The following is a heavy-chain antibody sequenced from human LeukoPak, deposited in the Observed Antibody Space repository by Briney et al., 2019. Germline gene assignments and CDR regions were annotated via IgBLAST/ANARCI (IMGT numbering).Heavy chain of an antibody. Sequence: GGSLRLSCAASGFTFSSYSMNWVRQAPGKGLEWVSSISSSSSYIYYADSVKGRFTISRANAKNSLYLQMNSLRAEDTAVYYCAREVCSSTSCYRGYYFDYWGQGTLVTVSS. D-gene: IGHD2-2*02. CDR2: ISSSSSYI. CDR3: AREVCSSTSCYRGYYFDY. V-gene: IGHV3-21*01. CDR1: GFTFSSYS. J-gene: IGHJ4*02.